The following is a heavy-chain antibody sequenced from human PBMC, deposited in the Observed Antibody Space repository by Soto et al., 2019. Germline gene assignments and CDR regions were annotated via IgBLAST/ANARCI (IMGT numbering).Heavy chain of an antibody. Sequence: SCAASGFTFSNAWMSWVRQAPGKGLEWVGRIKSKTDGGTTDYAAPVKGRFTISRDDSKNTLYLQMNSLKTEDTAVYYCTTAAGPPNMVRGVLIPISGMDVWGQGTTVTVSS. J-gene: IGHJ6*02. V-gene: IGHV3-15*01. CDR2: IKSKTDGGTT. CDR3: TTAAGPPNMVRGVLIPISGMDV. D-gene: IGHD3-10*01. CDR1: GFTFSNAW.